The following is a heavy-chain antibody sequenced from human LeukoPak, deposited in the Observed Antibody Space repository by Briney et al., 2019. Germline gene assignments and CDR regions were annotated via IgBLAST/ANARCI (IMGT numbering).Heavy chain of an antibody. Sequence: ASVKVSCKVSGYTLTELLMQWVREAAGKGVEGRGGFDPEDGETIYAQKFQGRVTMTEDTSTDTAYMELSSLRSEDTAVYYCATVGPGGWLKFDDWGQGTLVTVSS. CDR2: FDPEDGET. CDR1: GYTLTELL. V-gene: IGHV1-24*01. CDR3: ATVGPGGWLKFDD. D-gene: IGHD5-12*01. J-gene: IGHJ4*02.